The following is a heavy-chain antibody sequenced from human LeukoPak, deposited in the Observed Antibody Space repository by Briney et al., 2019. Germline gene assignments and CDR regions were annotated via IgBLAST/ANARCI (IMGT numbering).Heavy chain of an antibody. CDR3: ARLILISALAVADQPHFFDY. CDR1: GGSISSSSYY. CDR2: IYYSGST. V-gene: IGHV4-39*01. Sequence: SETLSLTCTVSGGSISSSSYYWGWIRQPPGKGLEWIGSIYYSGSTYYNPSLKSRVTISVDTSKNQFSLKLSSVTAADTAVYYCARLILISALAVADQPHFFDYWGQGTLVTVSS. D-gene: IGHD6-19*01. J-gene: IGHJ4*02.